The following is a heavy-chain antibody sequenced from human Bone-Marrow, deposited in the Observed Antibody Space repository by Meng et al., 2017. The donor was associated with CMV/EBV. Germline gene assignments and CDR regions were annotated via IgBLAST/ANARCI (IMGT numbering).Heavy chain of an antibody. CDR1: GFTFSSYA. V-gene: IGHV3-23*03. J-gene: IGHJ6*02. CDR3: AKDGFYCSSTSCYTGVHYYGMDV. D-gene: IGHD2-2*02. CDR2: IYSGGSST. Sequence: GESLKISCAASGFTFSSYAMSWVRQAPGKGLEWVSVIYSGGSSTYYADSVKGRFTISRDNSKNTLYLQMNSLRAEDTAVYYCAKDGFYCSSTSCYTGVHYYGMDVSRQGTTVTVSS.